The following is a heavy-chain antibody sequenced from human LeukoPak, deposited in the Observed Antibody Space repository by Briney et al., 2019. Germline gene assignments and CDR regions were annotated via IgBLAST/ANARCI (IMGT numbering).Heavy chain of an antibody. D-gene: IGHD3-10*01. CDR3: AKGGAVSSKSITLIRGTRRYYYYMDV. CDR2: ISGSGGST. Sequence: GGSLRLSCAASGFTFSSYAMSWVRQAPGKGLEWVSAISGSGGSTYYADSVKGRFTISRDNSKNTLYLQMNSLRAEDTAVYYCAKGGAVSSKSITLIRGTRRYYYYMDVWGKGTTVTISS. V-gene: IGHV3-23*01. J-gene: IGHJ6*03. CDR1: GFTFSSYA.